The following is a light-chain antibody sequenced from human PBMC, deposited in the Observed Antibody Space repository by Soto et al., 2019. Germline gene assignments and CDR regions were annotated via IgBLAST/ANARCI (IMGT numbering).Light chain of an antibody. CDR1: QSVSNN. V-gene: IGKV3-15*01. Sequence: EIVLTQSPGTLSLSPGERATLSCRASQSVSNNYLAWYQQKPGQAPRLLIYGVSTRATGVPARFSGSGSGTEFTLTINSLQSEDFAVYYCQHYYYWPPWTFGQGTKVDIK. J-gene: IGKJ1*01. CDR3: QHYYYWPPWT. CDR2: GVS.